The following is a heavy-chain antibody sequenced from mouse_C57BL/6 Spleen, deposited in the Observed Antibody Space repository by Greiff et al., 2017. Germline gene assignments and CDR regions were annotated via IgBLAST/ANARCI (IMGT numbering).Heavy chain of an antibody. D-gene: IGHD4-1*01. Sequence: VKLMESGPELVKPGASVKISCKASGYAFSSSWMNWVKQRPGKGLEWIGRIYPGDGDTNYNGKFKGKATLTADKSSSTAYMQLSSLTSEDSAVYFCARWDFFDYWGQGTTLTVSS. J-gene: IGHJ2*01. CDR3: ARWDFFDY. CDR1: GYAFSSSW. CDR2: IYPGDGDT. V-gene: IGHV1-82*01.